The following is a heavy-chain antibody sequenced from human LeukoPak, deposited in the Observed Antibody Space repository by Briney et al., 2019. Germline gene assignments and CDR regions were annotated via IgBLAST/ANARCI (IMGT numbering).Heavy chain of an antibody. CDR2: IIPIFGTA. CDR1: GGTFSSYA. Sequence: ASVKVSCKASGGTFSSYAMSWVRQAPGQGLEWMGGIIPIFGTANYAQKFQGRVTITADESTSPAYMELSSLRSEDTAVYYCARGSLSGDYGDYWGQGTLVTVSS. CDR3: ARGSLSGDYGDY. J-gene: IGHJ4*02. D-gene: IGHD4-17*01. V-gene: IGHV1-69*13.